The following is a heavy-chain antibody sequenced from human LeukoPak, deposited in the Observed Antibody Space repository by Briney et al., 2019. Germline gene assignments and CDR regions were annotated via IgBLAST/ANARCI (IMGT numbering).Heavy chain of an antibody. CDR1: GGSISSSSYY. D-gene: IGHD2-2*02. CDR3: ARLDCSSTSCYTDYYYYMDV. V-gene: IGHV4-39*01. CDR2: IYYSGST. J-gene: IGHJ6*03. Sequence: PSETLSLTCTVSGGSISSSSYYWGWIRQPPGKGLEWIGSIYYSGSTYYNASLKSRVTISVDTSKNQFSLKLSSVTAADTAVYYCARLDCSSTSCYTDYYYYMDVWGKGTTVTVSS.